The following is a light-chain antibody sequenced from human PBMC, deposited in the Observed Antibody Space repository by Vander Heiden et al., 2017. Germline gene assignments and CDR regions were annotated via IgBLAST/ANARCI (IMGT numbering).Light chain of an antibody. CDR2: DTS. V-gene: IGLV7-46*01. CDR3: LLSYSDSWGV. J-gene: IGLJ3*02. CDR1: TGAVTSGHY. Sequence: QAVVTPEPSLTVSPGGTVTLTCGSSTGAVTSGHYPYWFQQKPGQAPRTLIYDTSNKHSWTPARFSGSLLGGKAALTLSGAQPEDEAEYYCLLSYSDSWGVFGGGTKLTVL.